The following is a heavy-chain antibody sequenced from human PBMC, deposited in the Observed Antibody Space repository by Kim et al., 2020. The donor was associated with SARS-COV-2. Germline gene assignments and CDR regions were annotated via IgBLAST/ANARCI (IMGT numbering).Heavy chain of an antibody. CDR3: AKELGYCSSTSCYWSDAFDI. V-gene: IGHV3-30*02. J-gene: IGHJ3*02. Sequence: RFTISRDNSKNTLYLQMNSLRAEDTAVYYCAKELGYCSSTSCYWSDAFDIWGQGTMVTVSS. D-gene: IGHD2-2*01.